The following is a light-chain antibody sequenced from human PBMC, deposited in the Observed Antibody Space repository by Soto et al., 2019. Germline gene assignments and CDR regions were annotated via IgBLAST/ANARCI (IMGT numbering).Light chain of an antibody. CDR2: LNSDGSH. J-gene: IGLJ7*01. Sequence: QPVLTQSPSASASLGASVKLTCTPSSGHSSYAIAWHQQQPEKGPRYLMKLNSDGSHSKGDGIPDRFSGSSSGAERYLTFSSLQSEDEADYYCQTWGTGPAVFGGGTQLTVL. V-gene: IGLV4-69*01. CDR3: QTWGTGPAV. CDR1: SGHSSYA.